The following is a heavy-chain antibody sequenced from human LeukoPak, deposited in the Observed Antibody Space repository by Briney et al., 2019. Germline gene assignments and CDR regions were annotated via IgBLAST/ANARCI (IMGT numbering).Heavy chain of an antibody. CDR1: EFTFSVYW. CDR2: ISGNGANT. Sequence: HPGGSLRLSCAASEFTFSVYWMHWVRQAPGKGLVWVSAISGNGANTYYADSVKGRFTISRDNSKNTLYLQMNSLRVEDTAVYYCARYCVGGSCYIQYGMDVWGQGTTVTVSS. J-gene: IGHJ6*02. V-gene: IGHV3-23*01. D-gene: IGHD2-15*01. CDR3: ARYCVGGSCYIQYGMDV.